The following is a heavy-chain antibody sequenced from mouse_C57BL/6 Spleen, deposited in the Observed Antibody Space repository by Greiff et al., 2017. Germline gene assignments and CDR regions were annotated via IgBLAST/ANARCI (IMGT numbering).Heavy chain of an antibody. CDR2: IGPGSGST. V-gene: IGHV1-77*01. CDR1: GYTFTDYY. D-gene: IGHD1-1*01. J-gene: IGHJ4*01. Sequence: QVQLQQSGAELVKPGASVKISCKASGYTFTDYYINWVKQRPGQGLEWIGKIGPGSGSTYYNEKFKGKATLTADKSSSTAYMQLSSLTSEDSAVYFCARRIDYGSSRYYAMDYWGQGTSVTVSS. CDR3: ARRIDYGSSRYYAMDY.